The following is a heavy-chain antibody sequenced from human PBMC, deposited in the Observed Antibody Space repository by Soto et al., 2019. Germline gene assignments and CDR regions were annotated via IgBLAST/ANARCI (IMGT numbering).Heavy chain of an antibody. V-gene: IGHV1-69*13. CDR3: ARGSRKYCINGVCYRVLRFGDYYSMDV. CDR1: GCTLSSYA. CDR2: IIPIFGTA. Sequence: ASVKVSCKASGCTLSSYAISWVRQAPGQGLEWMGGIIPIFGTANYAQKFQGRVTITADESTSTAYMELSSLRSEDTAVYYCARGSRKYCINGVCYRVLRFGDYYSMDVWGQGTTVTVSS. D-gene: IGHD2-8*01. J-gene: IGHJ6*02.